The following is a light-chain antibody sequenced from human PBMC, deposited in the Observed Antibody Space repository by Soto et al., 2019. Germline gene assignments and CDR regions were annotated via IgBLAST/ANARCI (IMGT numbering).Light chain of an antibody. CDR2: SNN. CDR3: AAWDDSLNGPV. CDR1: SSNIGGNN. Sequence: QSVLTQPPSASGTPGQRVTISCSGSSSNIGGNNVNWYQQRPGTAPKLLIYSNNQRPSGVPDRFSGCKSGTSASLAISGLQSEAEADDYCAAWDDSLNGPVFGGGTKLAVL. V-gene: IGLV1-44*01. J-gene: IGLJ3*02.